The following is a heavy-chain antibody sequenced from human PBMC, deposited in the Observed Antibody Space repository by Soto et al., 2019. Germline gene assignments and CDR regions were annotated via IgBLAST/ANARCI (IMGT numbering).Heavy chain of an antibody. J-gene: IGHJ6*02. D-gene: IGHD5-12*01. CDR3: ARWPRRGGYIEHYYYGMDV. Sequence: PSETLSLTCTVSGGSVSSGSYYWSWIRQPPGKGLEWIGYIYYSGSTNYNPSPKSRVTISVDTSKNQFSLKLSSVTAADTAVYYCARWPRRGGYIEHYYYGMDVWGQGTTVTVSS. CDR2: IYYSGST. CDR1: GGSVSSGSYY. V-gene: IGHV4-61*01.